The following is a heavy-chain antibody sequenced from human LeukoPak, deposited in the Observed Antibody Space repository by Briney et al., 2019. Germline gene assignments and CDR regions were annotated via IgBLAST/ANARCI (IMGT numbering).Heavy chain of an antibody. CDR3: AKDRGFAFASGSSELDY. Sequence: PGGSLRLSCAASGFTFSKYGMHWVRQAPGKGLEWVAVISFDGSSKYYADSVRGRITISRDNSRNTLYLQMNSLRPEDTAVYYCAKDRGFAFASGSSELDYWGQGTLVTVSS. CDR1: GFTFSKYG. D-gene: IGHD3-10*01. CDR2: ISFDGSSK. V-gene: IGHV3-30*18. J-gene: IGHJ4*02.